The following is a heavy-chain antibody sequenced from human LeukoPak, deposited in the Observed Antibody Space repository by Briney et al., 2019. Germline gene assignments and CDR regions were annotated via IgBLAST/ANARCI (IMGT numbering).Heavy chain of an antibody. CDR3: ASGPLGELSSYQGGFDY. J-gene: IGHJ4*02. CDR1: GGSISSSSYY. Sequence: PSETLSLTCTVSGGSISSSSYYWGWIRQPPGKGLEWIGSIYYSGSTYYNPSLKSRVTISVDTSKNQFSLKLSSVTAADTAVYYCASGPLGELSSYQGGFDYWGQGTLVTVSS. D-gene: IGHD3-16*02. CDR2: IYYSGST. V-gene: IGHV4-39*01.